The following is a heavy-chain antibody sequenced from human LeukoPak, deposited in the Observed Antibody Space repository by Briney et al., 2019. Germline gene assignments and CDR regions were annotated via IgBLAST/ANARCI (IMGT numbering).Heavy chain of an antibody. CDR2: IKPKTDGETT. D-gene: IGHD2-21*01. CDR3: ITPLPYSAQ. V-gene: IGHV3-15*07. J-gene: IGHJ4*02. Sequence: PGGSLRLSCAASGFTFSNAYMNWVSQAPGKGLEGVGRIKPKTDGETTEYAAPVKGRFSISRDDSKNMLYLQMNSLKTEDTAVYYCITPLPYSAQGGQGTLVTVSS. CDR1: GFTFSNAY.